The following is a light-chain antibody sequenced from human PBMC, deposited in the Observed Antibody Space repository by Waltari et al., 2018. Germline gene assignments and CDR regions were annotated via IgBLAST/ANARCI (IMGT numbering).Light chain of an antibody. CDR3: QQGDSFPPT. CDR2: DIS. J-gene: IGKJ1*01. V-gene: IGKV1-12*01. CDR1: QGVSKY. Sequence: DIQMTQSPSFVSASVGDRVTITCRASQGVSKYLAWYQQKPGRAPRVLIFDISTLQSGVPSRFSGGGSETEFSLTISSLQPEDFATYYCQQGDSFPPTFGQGTKVEIK.